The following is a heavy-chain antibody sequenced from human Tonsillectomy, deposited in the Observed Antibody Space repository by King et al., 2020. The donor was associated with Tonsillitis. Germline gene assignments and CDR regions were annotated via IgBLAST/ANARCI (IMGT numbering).Heavy chain of an antibody. J-gene: IGHJ6*03. D-gene: IGHD6-13*01. CDR1: GGSFSGHY. CDR3: ARGLAAALTDYYYYYYMDV. V-gene: IGHV4-34*01. CDR2: INNSGST. Sequence: VQLQQWGAGLLKPSETLSLTCAVYGGSFSGHYWSWIRQPPGKGLEWSGEINNSGSTNYNPSLKSRVTIPVDTSKNQFSLKLTSVTAADRAVYYCARGLAAALTDYYYYYYMDVWGKGTTVTVSS.